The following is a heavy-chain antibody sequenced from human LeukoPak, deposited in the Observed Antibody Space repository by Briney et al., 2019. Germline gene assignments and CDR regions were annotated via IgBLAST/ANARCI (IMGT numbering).Heavy chain of an antibody. J-gene: IGHJ5*02. V-gene: IGHV1-46*01. Sequence: ASVKVSCKAFGYTFTRYYMHWVRQAPGQGPELMVVISPSGGSTTYAQKFQGRVTLTRDMSTSTDYLELRSLRSEDTAVHYCARDNSGRDEAWWFNPWGQGTLVTVSS. CDR3: ARDNSGRDEAWWFNP. CDR1: GYTFTRYY. D-gene: IGHD3-10*01. CDR2: ISPSGGST.